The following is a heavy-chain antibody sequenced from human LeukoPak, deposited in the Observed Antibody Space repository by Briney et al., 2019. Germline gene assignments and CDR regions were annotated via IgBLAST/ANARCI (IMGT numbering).Heavy chain of an antibody. CDR3: ARDLLSRGRSTGPFDY. J-gene: IGHJ4*02. V-gene: IGHV3-64*04. CDR1: GFTFNSYV. D-gene: IGHD3-9*01. Sequence: PGGSLRLSCSASGFTFNSYVMHWVRQAPGKGLEYVSAISSNGGSTYYADSVKGRFTISRDNSKNTVYLQMNSLRAEDTAVYYCARDLLSRGRSTGPFDYWGQGTLVTVSS. CDR2: ISSNGGST.